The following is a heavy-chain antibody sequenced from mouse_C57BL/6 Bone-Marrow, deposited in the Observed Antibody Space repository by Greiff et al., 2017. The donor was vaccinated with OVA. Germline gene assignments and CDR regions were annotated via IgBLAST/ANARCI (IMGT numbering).Heavy chain of an antibody. CDR2: IDPENGDT. CDR1: GFNIKDDY. CDR3: TTYRY. Sequence: EVQLQQSGAELVRPGASVKLSCTASGFNIKDDYMHWVKERPEQGLEWIGWIDPENGDTEYATKFQGKATITADTTSKTVCLHLSSLTSEDTAVYYTTTYRYWGQGTTLTVSS. V-gene: IGHV14-4*01. J-gene: IGHJ2*01.